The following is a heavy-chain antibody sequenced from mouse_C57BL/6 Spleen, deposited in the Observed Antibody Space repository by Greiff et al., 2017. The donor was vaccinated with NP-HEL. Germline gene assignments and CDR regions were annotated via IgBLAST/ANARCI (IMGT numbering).Heavy chain of an antibody. CDR3: ARSNFPWFAY. J-gene: IGHJ3*01. CDR1: GFTFTDYY. Sequence: EVHLVESGGGLVQPGGSLSLSCAASGFTFTDYYMSWVRQPPGKALEWWGFIRNKANGYTTEYSASVKGRFTISRDNSQSILYLQMNALRAEDSATYYCARSNFPWFAYWGQGTLVTVSA. V-gene: IGHV7-3*01. CDR2: IRNKANGYTT. D-gene: IGHD4-1*02.